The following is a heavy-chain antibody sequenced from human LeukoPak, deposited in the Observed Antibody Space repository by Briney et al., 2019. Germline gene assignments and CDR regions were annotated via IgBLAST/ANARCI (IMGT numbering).Heavy chain of an antibody. V-gene: IGHV4-59*08. Sequence: SETLSLTCTVSPDSLTIYYGSWVRQPPGKGLEWIGYIYYSGSTNYNPSLKSRLTISVDTSKNQFSLKLSSVTAADTAVYYCALLINYSYMDVGGKGTTVTVSS. J-gene: IGHJ6*03. CDR3: ALLINYSYMDV. CDR1: PDSLTIYY. CDR2: IYYSGST. D-gene: IGHD2-15*01.